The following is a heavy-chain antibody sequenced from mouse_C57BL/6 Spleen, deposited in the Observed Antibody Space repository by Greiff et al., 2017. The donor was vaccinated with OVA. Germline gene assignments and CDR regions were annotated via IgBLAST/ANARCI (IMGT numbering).Heavy chain of an antibody. CDR1: GYTFTDYY. D-gene: IGHD1-1*01. Sequence: VKLQESGAELVRPGASVKLSCKASGYTFTDYYINWVKQRPGQGLEWIARIYPGSGNTYYNEKFKGKATLTAEKSSSTAYMQLSSLTSEDSAVYFCARDYYGSSYFDYWGQGTTLTVSS. V-gene: IGHV1-76*01. CDR2: IYPGSGNT. CDR3: ARDYYGSSYFDY. J-gene: IGHJ2*01.